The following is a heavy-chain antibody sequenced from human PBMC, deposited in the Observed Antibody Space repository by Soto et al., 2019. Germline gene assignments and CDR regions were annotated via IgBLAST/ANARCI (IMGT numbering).Heavy chain of an antibody. V-gene: IGHV3-9*01. CDR3: AKGPYFVFLPAGSDYFDY. J-gene: IGHJ4*02. CDR1: GFTFDDYA. CDR2: ISWNSGSI. Sequence: EVQLVESGGGLVQPGRSLRLSCAASGFTFDDYAMHWVRQAPGKGLEWVSGISWNSGSIGYADSVKGRFTISRDNAKNSLYLQMYSLSAEDTALYYCAKGPYFVFLPAGSDYFDYWGQGTLVTVSS. D-gene: IGHD3-9*01.